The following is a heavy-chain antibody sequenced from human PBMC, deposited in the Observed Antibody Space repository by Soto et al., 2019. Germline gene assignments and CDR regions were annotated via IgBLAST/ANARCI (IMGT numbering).Heavy chain of an antibody. V-gene: IGHV1-8*01. D-gene: IGHD3-22*01. Sequence: ASVKVSCKASGYTFTSYDINWVRQATGQGLEWMGWMNPNSGNTGYAQKFQGRVTMTRNTSISTAYVELSSLRSEDTAVYYCARETPEGYDSSGYYYVGYWGQGTLVTVSS. CDR1: GYTFTSYD. CDR2: MNPNSGNT. CDR3: ARETPEGYDSSGYYYVGY. J-gene: IGHJ4*02.